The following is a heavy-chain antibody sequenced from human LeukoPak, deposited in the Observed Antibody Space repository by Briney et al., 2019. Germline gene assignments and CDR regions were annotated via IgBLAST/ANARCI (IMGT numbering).Heavy chain of an antibody. CDR1: GFTFSSYW. CDR3: ARDRSRALDYYDSSGYYYDFDY. J-gene: IGHJ4*02. Sequence: SGGSLRLSCAASGFTFSSYWMSWVRQAPGKGLEWVANLKQDGSEKYYVDSVKGRFTISRDNAKNSLYLQMNSLRAEDTAVYYCARDRSRALDYYDSSGYYYDFDYWGQGTLVTVSS. D-gene: IGHD3-22*01. V-gene: IGHV3-7*01. CDR2: LKQDGSEK.